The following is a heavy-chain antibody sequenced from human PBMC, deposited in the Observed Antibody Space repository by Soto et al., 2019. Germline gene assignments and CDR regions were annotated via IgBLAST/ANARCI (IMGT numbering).Heavy chain of an antibody. CDR2: ISGSGGST. V-gene: IGHV3-23*01. J-gene: IGHJ6*04. Sequence: GGSLRLSCAASGFTFSSYAMSWVRQAPGKGLEWVSAISGSGGSTYYADSVKGRFTISRDNSKNTLYLQMNSLRAEDTAVYYCAKEGITMVRGVIDSDVWGKGTTVTVSS. CDR3: AKEGITMVRGVIDSDV. D-gene: IGHD3-10*01. CDR1: GFTFSSYA.